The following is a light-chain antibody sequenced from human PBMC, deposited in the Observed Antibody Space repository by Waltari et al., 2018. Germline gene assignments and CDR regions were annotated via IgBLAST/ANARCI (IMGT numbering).Light chain of an antibody. J-gene: IGKJ4*01. Sequence: DIQMTQSPSSLSAFVGETVTITCQASQDITNSLNWYQQKPGKAPKLLICDGFNLQSGVPLRFSGRGSGTNFTFTISALQPEDTATYFCQQFENLPLTFGAGTKVEI. CDR3: QQFENLPLT. V-gene: IGKV1-33*01. CDR1: QDITNS. CDR2: DGF.